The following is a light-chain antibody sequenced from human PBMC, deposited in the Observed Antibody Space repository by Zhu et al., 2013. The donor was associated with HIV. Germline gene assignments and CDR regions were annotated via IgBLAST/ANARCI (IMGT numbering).Light chain of an antibody. CDR1: QGISSY. J-gene: IGKJ4*01. CDR3: QQSYSTLALS. Sequence: DIQLTQSPSFLSASVGDRVTITCWASQGISSYLAWYQQKPGKAPKLLIYAASTLQSGVPSRFSGSGSGTNFSLTISSLQPEDFATYYCQQSYSTLALSFGGGTKVEIK. CDR2: AAS. V-gene: IGKV1-39*01.